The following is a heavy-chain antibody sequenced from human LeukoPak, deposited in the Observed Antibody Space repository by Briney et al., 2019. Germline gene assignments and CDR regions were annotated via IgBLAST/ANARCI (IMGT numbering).Heavy chain of an antibody. V-gene: IGHV3-7*01. D-gene: IGHD4-17*01. CDR1: GFTSISYW. CDR2: IKQDGSEK. CDR3: ARARFETTVTTLVRKKDYYYYNMDV. J-gene: IGHJ6*03. Sequence: GGSLRLSCAASGFTSISYWMSWVRQAPGKGLEWVANIKQDGSEKYYVDSVKGRFTISRDNAKNSLYLQMNSLRAEDTAVYYCARARFETTVTTLVRKKDYYYYNMDVWGKGTTVTVSS.